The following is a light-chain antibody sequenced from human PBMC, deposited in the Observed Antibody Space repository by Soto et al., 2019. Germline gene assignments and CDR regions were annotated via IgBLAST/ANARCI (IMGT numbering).Light chain of an antibody. Sequence: EIVLTQSPGTLSLSPGERASLSCRASQSVSSSYLAWYQQKPGQAPGLLIYGASSRATGIPDRFSGSGSGTDFTLTISRLEPEDFAVYFCQYYGSSPGWAFGQGTKVEIK. CDR3: QYYGSSPGWA. J-gene: IGKJ1*01. V-gene: IGKV3-20*01. CDR2: GAS. CDR1: QSVSSSY.